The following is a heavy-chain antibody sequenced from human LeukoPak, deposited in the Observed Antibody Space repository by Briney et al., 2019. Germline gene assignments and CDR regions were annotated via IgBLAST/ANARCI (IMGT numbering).Heavy chain of an antibody. V-gene: IGHV3-21*01. CDR1: GFTFSNYN. J-gene: IGHJ2*01. CDR2: ISSSSSYI. D-gene: IGHD5-24*01. CDR3: AREERDGYNYYWYFDL. Sequence: GGSLRLSCAASGFTFSNYNMHWVRQAPGKGLEWVSSISSSSSYIYYADSVKGRFTISRDNAKNSLYLQMNSLRAEDTAVYYCAREERDGYNYYWYFDLWGRGTLVTVSS.